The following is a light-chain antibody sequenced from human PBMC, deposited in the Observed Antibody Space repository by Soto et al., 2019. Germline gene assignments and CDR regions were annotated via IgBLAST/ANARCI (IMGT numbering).Light chain of an antibody. Sequence: DIVMTQSPDSLAVSLGESATINCKSSQSVLYSSNNKNYLAWYQQKPGQPPKLLIYWASTRESGVPDRFSGSGSGTDFPLTISSLQAEDAAVYYCQQYFSTPRTFGQGTMVEIK. J-gene: IGKJ1*01. CDR1: QSVLYSSNNKNY. CDR2: WAS. V-gene: IGKV4-1*01. CDR3: QQYFSTPRT.